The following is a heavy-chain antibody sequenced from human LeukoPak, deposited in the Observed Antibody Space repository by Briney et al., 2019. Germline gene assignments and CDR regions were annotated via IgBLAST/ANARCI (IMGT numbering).Heavy chain of an antibody. Sequence: PSETLSLTCTVSGGTISSYYWSWIRQPPGKGLEWIAYIDYSGSTNYNPSLKSRVTISVDASKNQFSLKLSFVTAADTAVYYCARDRRRDLLHAFDIWGQGTMVTVSS. D-gene: IGHD1-26*01. J-gene: IGHJ3*02. CDR1: GGTISSYY. V-gene: IGHV4-59*01. CDR2: IDYSGST. CDR3: ARDRRRDLLHAFDI.